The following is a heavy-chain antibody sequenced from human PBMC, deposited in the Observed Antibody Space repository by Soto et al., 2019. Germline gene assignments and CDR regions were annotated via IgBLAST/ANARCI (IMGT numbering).Heavy chain of an antibody. V-gene: IGHV3-21*01. D-gene: IGHD3-3*01. CDR3: AKAPCFICGIIPYLDY. CDR2: ISSSSSYI. CDR1: GFTFSSYS. Sequence: PGGSLRLSCAASGFTFSSYSMNWVRQATGKGLEWVSSISSSSSYIYYADSVKGRFTISRDNAKNSLYLQMNSLRAEDTAVYFCAKAPCFICGIIPYLDYWGLGTLVTVSS. J-gene: IGHJ4*02.